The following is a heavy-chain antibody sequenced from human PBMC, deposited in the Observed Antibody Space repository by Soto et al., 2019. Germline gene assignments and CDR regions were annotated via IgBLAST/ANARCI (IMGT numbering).Heavy chain of an antibody. V-gene: IGHV3-21*01. J-gene: IGHJ3*02. Sequence: GGSLRLSCAASGFFFSSYAMSWVRQAPGKGLEWVSSISSSSSYIYYADSVKGRFTISRDNAKNSLYLQMNSLRAEDTAVYYCARVGGGYQLLHAFDIWGPGTMVTVSS. D-gene: IGHD2-2*01. CDR3: ARVGGGYQLLHAFDI. CDR2: ISSSSSYI. CDR1: GFFFSSYA.